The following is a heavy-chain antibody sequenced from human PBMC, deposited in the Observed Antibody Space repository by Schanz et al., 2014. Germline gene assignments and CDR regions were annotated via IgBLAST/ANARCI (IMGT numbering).Heavy chain of an antibody. D-gene: IGHD6-13*01. J-gene: IGHJ4*02. V-gene: IGHV3-11*01. Sequence: QVQLVESGGGLVKPGGSLRLSCAASGFIFSDYYMAWIRQAPGKGPEYVSYISSGGTTTYHSDSVKGRFTISRDSAENSLYLEMNSLRVEDTAFYYCAKSQGSSFDSWGQGTLVTVSS. CDR1: GFIFSDYY. CDR2: ISSGGTTT. CDR3: AKSQGSSFDS.